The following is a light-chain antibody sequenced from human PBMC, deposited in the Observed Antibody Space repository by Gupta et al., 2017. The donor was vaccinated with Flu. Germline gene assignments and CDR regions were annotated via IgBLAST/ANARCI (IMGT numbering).Light chain of an antibody. CDR3: QSYDSSLSGYV. V-gene: IGLV1-40*01. Sequence: QSVLTQPPSVSGAPGQRVTIPCIGSSSNIGAGYNVQWYQQLPGTAPKLLTYGNTNRPSEVPDRFSGSKSGTSASPAITSASLAITGLQAEDDADYYCQSYDSSLSGYVFGTGTKVTVL. J-gene: IGLJ1*01. CDR2: GNT. CDR1: SSNIGAGYN.